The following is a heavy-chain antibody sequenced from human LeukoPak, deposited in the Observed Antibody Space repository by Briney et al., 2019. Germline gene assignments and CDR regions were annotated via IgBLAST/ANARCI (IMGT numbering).Heavy chain of an antibody. CDR1: GGSISSSSYY. D-gene: IGHD3-22*01. CDR3: ARHEITMIVVVITINWFDP. Sequence: SETLSLTCTVSGGSISSSSYYWGWIRQPPGKGLEWIGSIYYSGSTYYNPSLKSRVTISVDTSKNQFSLKLSSVTAADTAVYYCARHEITMIVVVITINWFDPWGQGTLVTVSS. V-gene: IGHV4-39*01. J-gene: IGHJ5*02. CDR2: IYYSGST.